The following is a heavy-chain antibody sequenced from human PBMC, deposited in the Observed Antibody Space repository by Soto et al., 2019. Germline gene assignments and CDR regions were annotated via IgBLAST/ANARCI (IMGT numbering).Heavy chain of an antibody. CDR2: IYSGGST. D-gene: IGHD3-9*01. J-gene: IGHJ5*02. Sequence: EVQLVESGGGLVQPGGSLRLSCAASGFTVSSNYMSWVRQAPGKGLEWVSVIYSGGSTYYADSVKGRFTISRDNSKNTLYLQMSSLRAEDTAVYYCARAGQSYYDILTGYPNWFDPWGQGTLVTVSS. CDR3: ARAGQSYYDILTGYPNWFDP. V-gene: IGHV3-66*01. CDR1: GFTVSSNY.